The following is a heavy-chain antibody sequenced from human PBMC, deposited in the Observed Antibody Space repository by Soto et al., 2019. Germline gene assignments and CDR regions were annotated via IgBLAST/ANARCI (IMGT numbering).Heavy chain of an antibody. V-gene: IGHV3-21*01. CDR2: ISSTGTYL. CDR1: GFTFSAYN. D-gene: IGHD3-10*01. J-gene: IGHJ4*02. CDR3: ARQLHFGELSLGF. Sequence: PGGSLRLSCAGSGFTFSAYNIYWVRQAPGKGLEWVSFISSTGTYLNYAASLKGRFTISRDNANSSVFLQMDNLSAEDTAVYYCARQLHFGELSLGFWGQGTLVTVSS.